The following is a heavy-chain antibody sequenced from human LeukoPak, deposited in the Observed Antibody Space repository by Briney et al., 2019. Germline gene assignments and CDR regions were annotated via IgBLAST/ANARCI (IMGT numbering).Heavy chain of an antibody. CDR3: ARRRDLYSWSCYPFDY. J-gene: IGHJ4*02. D-gene: IGHD1-26*01. CDR1: QYSFTSYW. Sequence: GESLKISCMGSQYSFTSYWIGWVRQLTGKGLKWMGIIYPGDSDARYSASFQGQVTISPHKSLSTAYLQWSRLKASDAAMYYCARRRDLYSWSCYPFDYWGQGTLVTVSS. V-gene: IGHV5-51*01. CDR2: IYPGDSDA.